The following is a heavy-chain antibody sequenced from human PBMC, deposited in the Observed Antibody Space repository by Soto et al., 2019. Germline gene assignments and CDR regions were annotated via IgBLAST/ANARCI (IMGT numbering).Heavy chain of an antibody. D-gene: IGHD3-22*01. V-gene: IGHV1-8*01. J-gene: IGHJ3*02. CDR3: ARGSDYYDSNGKIDAFDI. CDR1: GYTFTSYD. CDR2: QNPNSRNT. Sequence: ASVKVSCKASGYTFTSYDINWVRKATVQGLEWMVWQNPNSRNTGYAQKFQGRVTMTRNTSISTAYMKLSSLRSEDTAVYYCARGSDYYDSNGKIDAFDISAQGTMVTVSS.